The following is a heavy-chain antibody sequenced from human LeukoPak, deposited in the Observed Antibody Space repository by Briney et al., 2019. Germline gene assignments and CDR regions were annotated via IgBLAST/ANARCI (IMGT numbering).Heavy chain of an antibody. J-gene: IGHJ5*02. CDR3: AREVTAGTRWFDP. Sequence: SETLSLTCTVSGASMTSYYWSWIRQHPGKGLEWIGYIYYSGSTYYNPSLKSRVTISVDTSKNQFSLKLSSVTAADTAVYYCAREVTAGTRWFDPWGQGTLVTVSS. CDR1: GASMTSYY. CDR2: IYYSGST. D-gene: IGHD6-13*01. V-gene: IGHV4-59*06.